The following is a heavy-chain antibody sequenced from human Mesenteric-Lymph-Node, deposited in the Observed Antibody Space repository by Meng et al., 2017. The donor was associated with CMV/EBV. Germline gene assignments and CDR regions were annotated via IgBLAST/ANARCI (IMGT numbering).Heavy chain of an antibody. Sequence: QTPSLTRAISGDSVSSNSAAWAWIRQSPSRGLEWLARTYYRSKWYNDYAVSVKSRITINSDTSKNQFSLQLNSVTPEDTAMYYCARDRAHAFDIWDQGTMVTVSS. D-gene: IGHD3-10*01. CDR3: ARDRAHAFDI. CDR1: GDSVSSNSAA. V-gene: IGHV6-1*01. J-gene: IGHJ3*02. CDR2: TYYRSKWYN.